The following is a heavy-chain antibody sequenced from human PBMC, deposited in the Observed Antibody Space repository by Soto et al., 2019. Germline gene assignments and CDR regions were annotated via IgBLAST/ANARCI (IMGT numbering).Heavy chain of an antibody. CDR3: ARGRSLSKQLAQYYYYYYGMDV. D-gene: IGHD6-6*01. V-gene: IGHV4-34*01. Sequence: SATLSLTCAVYGGSFSGYYWSWIRQPPGKGLEWIGEINHSGSTNYNPSLKSRVTISVDTSKNQFSLKLSSVTAADTAVYYCARGRSLSKQLAQYYYYYYGMDVWGQGTTVTVS. J-gene: IGHJ6*02. CDR2: INHSGST. CDR1: GGSFSGYY.